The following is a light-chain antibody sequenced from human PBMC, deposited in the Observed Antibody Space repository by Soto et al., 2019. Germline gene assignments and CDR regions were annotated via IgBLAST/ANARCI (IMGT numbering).Light chain of an antibody. V-gene: IGKV3-20*01. Sequence: EIVLTQSPGTLSLSPGERATLSCRASQSVSSSYLAWYQHKPGQAPRLLIHGASSRATGIPDRFSGSGSGTDFVLTINRLEPEDFAVYYCQQYDGAPLTFGPGTKVDIK. CDR1: QSVSSSY. J-gene: IGKJ3*01. CDR3: QQYDGAPLT. CDR2: GAS.